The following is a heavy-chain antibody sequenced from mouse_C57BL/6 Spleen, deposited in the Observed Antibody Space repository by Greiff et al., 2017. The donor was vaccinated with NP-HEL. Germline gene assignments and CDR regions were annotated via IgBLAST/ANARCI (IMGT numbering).Heavy chain of an antibody. J-gene: IGHJ4*01. CDR1: GFTFSSYA. D-gene: IGHD2-5*01. CDR2: ISSGGDYI. V-gene: IGHV5-9-1*02. Sequence: DVMLVESGEGLVKPGGSLKLSCAASGFTFSSYAISWVRQTPEKRLEWVAYISSGGDYIYYADTVKGRFTISRDNARNTLYLQMSSLKSEDTAMYYCTRDSNYAMDYWGQGTSVTVSS. CDR3: TRDSNYAMDY.